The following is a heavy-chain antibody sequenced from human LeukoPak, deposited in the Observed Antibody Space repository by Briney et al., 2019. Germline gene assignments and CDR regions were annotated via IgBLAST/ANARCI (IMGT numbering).Heavy chain of an antibody. Sequence: GASVKVSCKASGYTFTGYYMHWVRQAPGQGLEGVGWINPNSGGTDSAQTLQGRLPMTRSTSISATYMELRTLTSDDTAVYYCARGTRGSYSSIHDWGQGTLVTVSS. J-gene: IGHJ4*02. CDR2: INPNSGGT. CDR1: GYTFTGYY. CDR3: ARGTRGSYSSIHD. D-gene: IGHD1-26*01. V-gene: IGHV1-2*02.